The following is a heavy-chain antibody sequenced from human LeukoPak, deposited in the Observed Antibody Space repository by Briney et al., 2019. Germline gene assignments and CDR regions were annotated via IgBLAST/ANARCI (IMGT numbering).Heavy chain of an antibody. D-gene: IGHD3-10*01. CDR2: INHSGST. J-gene: IGHJ6*02. Sequence: AETLSLTCAVYGGSFTGDYWSWIRQPPGKGLEWIGEINHSGSTNYNPSLKSRVTISVDTSKNQFSLKLSSVTAADTAVYYCARRGGPGGSGSWRYYYYYCGMDVWGQGTTVTVSS. CDR3: ARRGGPGGSGSWRYYYYYCGMDV. V-gene: IGHV4-34*01. CDR1: GGSFTGDY.